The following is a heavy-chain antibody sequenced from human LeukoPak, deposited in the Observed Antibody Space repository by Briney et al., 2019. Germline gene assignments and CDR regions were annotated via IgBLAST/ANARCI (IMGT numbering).Heavy chain of an antibody. CDR3: ARPPSIGGSYYYYGMDV. J-gene: IGHJ6*01. V-gene: IGHV1-8*01. Sequence: SVKVSCKASGYTFTNYDVNWVRQATGQGLEWMGWMNPNSGNTGYAQKFQGRVTITRNTSLSTAYMELSSLRSEDTAVYYCARPPSIGGSYYYYGMDVWGQGTTVTVSS. CDR1: GYTFTNYD. CDR2: MNPNSGNT. D-gene: IGHD3-10*01.